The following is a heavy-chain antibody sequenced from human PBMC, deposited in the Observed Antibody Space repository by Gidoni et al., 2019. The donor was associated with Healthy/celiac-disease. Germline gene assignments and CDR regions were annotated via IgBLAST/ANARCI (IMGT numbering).Heavy chain of an antibody. Sequence: EVQLLESGGGLVQPGGSLRLSCAASGFTFSSSAISWVRQAPGKGLEWDSAISGSGGSTYYADSVKGRFTISRDNSKNTLYLQMNSLRAEDTAVYYCAKDPTWIQLWSPKDYYGMDVWGQGTTVTVSS. CDR1: GFTFSSSA. CDR2: ISGSGGST. CDR3: AKDPTWIQLWSPKDYYGMDV. J-gene: IGHJ6*02. D-gene: IGHD5-18*01. V-gene: IGHV3-23*01.